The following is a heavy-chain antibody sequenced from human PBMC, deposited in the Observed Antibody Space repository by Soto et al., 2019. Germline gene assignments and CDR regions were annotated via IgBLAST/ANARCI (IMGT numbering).Heavy chain of an antibody. D-gene: IGHD6-13*01. Sequence: QVQLVQSGAEVKKPGSSVKVSCKASGGTFSSYTISWVRQAPGQGLEWMGRIIPILGIANYAQKFQGRVTITADKSTSTAYMELSSLRSEDTAVYYCARGAAAGNYYYYYGMDVWGQGTTVTVSS. J-gene: IGHJ6*02. CDR2: IIPILGIA. CDR3: ARGAAAGNYYYYYGMDV. V-gene: IGHV1-69*02. CDR1: GGTFSSYT.